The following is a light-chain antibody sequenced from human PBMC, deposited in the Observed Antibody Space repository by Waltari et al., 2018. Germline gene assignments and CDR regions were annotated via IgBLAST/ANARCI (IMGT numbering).Light chain of an antibody. CDR1: STYVGNYNL. CDR2: EAR. V-gene: IGLV2-23*01. Sequence: QSAQTQPAAVSGSPGQSITLSCTGTSTYVGNYNLVSWYQQHPGKAPKVIIYEARKRPSGVSSRFSGSTSGNTASLTISGLQAEDEADYYCCLYVGGGIRVFGGGTKLTVL. CDR3: CLYVGGGIRV. J-gene: IGLJ3*02.